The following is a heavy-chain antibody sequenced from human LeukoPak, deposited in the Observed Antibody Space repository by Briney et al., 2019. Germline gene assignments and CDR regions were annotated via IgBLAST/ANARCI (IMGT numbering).Heavy chain of an antibody. J-gene: IGHJ5*02. CDR3: ASSYYGDFTNWFDP. CDR2: ISSSSSYI. V-gene: IGHV3-21*01. CDR1: GFTFSSYS. Sequence: GGSLRLSCAASGFTFSSYSMNWVRQAPGKGLEWVSSISSSSSYIYYADSVKGRFTISRDNAKNSPYLQMNSLRAEDTAVYYCASSYYGDFTNWFDPWGQGTLVTVSS. D-gene: IGHD4-17*01.